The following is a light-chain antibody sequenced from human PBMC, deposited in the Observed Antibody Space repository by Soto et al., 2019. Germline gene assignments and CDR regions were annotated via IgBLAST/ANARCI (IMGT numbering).Light chain of an antibody. CDR3: AAWDDSLTGVM. CDR1: RSNIGTHY. V-gene: IGLV1-47*02. Sequence: QLVLTQPPTASGTPGQRVTISCSGSRSNIGTHYGYWYQQVPGKAPKLLIYSNNQRPSGVPDRFSGSKSGASVSLAISGLRSEDEADYYCAAWDDSLTGVMFGGGTKVTVL. CDR2: SNN. J-gene: IGLJ3*02.